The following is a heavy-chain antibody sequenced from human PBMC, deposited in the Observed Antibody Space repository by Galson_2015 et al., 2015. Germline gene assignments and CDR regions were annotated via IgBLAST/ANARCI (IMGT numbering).Heavy chain of an antibody. Sequence: SLRLSCAASGFTFSSYAMHWVRQAPGKGLEWVAVISYDGSNKYYADSVKGRFTISRDNSKNTLYLQMNSLRAEDTAVYYCAREDHYDSSGYPRYYFDYWGQGTLVTVSS. CDR2: ISYDGSNK. D-gene: IGHD3-22*01. J-gene: IGHJ4*02. CDR3: AREDHYDSSGYPRYYFDY. CDR1: GFTFSSYA. V-gene: IGHV3-30-3*01.